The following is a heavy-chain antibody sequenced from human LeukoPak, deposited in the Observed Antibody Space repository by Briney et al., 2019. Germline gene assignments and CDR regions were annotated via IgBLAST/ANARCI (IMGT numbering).Heavy chain of an antibody. CDR1: GYTFTGYY. CDR3: ARGRYSESPFDY. D-gene: IGHD1-26*01. CDR2: IKPNSGGT. Sequence: ASVKVSCTASGYTFTGYYMHWVRQAPGQGLEWMGWIKPNSGGTNYAQKFQGRVTMTRDTSISTAYMELSRLRSDDTAVYYCARGRYSESPFDYWGQRTLVTVSS. V-gene: IGHV1-2*02. J-gene: IGHJ4*02.